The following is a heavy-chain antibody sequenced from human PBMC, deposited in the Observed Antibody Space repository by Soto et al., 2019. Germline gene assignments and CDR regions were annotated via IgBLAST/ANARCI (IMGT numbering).Heavy chain of an antibody. J-gene: IGHJ4*02. CDR3: ARAYDSSGPEAY. CDR2: IIPILGIA. V-gene: IGHV1-69*04. CDR1: GGTFSSSL. D-gene: IGHD3-22*01. Sequence: SVKVSCKASGGTFSSSLFSWVRQAPGQGLEWMGRIIPILGIANYAQKFQGRVTITADKSTSTAYMELSSLRSEDTAVYYCARAYDSSGPEAYWGQGTLVTVSS.